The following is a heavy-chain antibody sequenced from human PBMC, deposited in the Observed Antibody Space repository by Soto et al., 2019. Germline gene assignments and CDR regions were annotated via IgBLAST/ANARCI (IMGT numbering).Heavy chain of an antibody. CDR3: ARRGYGLYFDS. V-gene: IGHV3-64*01. J-gene: IGHJ4*02. D-gene: IGHD3-10*01. CDR1: GFTFSSYA. Sequence: EVQLVESGGGLVQPGGSLRLSCVASGFTFSSYAMHWVRQAPGKGLEFVSVISGDGGSTYYANSVKGRFTSSRDNSKNTLYLQMGSLRAEDMAVYYCARRGYGLYFDSWGQGTLVTVSS. CDR2: ISGDGGST.